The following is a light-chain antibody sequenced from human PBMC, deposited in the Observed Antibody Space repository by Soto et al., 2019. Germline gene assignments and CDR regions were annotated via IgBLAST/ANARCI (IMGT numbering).Light chain of an antibody. CDR2: GAS. V-gene: IGKV3-20*01. CDR1: QSVSSNY. J-gene: IGKJ5*01. Sequence: IVLTKSPGTLSLYPGERATLSCRASQSVSSNYLVWYQQKPGQALRLLVYGASSRATGIPDRFSGSGSGTDFTLTISRLEPEDFAVYFCQQYGSSPITFGQGTLLEIK. CDR3: QQYGSSPIT.